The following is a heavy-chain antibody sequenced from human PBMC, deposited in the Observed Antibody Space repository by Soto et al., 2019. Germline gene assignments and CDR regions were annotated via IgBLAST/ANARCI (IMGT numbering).Heavy chain of an antibody. CDR2: IIPIFGTA. CDR1: GGTFSSYA. Sequence: GASVKVSCKASGGTFSSYAISWVRQAPGQGLEWMGGIIPIFGTANYAQKFQGRVTITADESTSTAYMELSSLRSEDTAVYYCAIVGLYGGNKPTVFDYWGQGTLVTVSS. V-gene: IGHV1-69*13. CDR3: AIVGLYGGNKPTVFDY. J-gene: IGHJ4*02. D-gene: IGHD2-15*01.